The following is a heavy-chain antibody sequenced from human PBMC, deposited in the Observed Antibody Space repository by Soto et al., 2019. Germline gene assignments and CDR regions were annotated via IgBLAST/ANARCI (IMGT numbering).Heavy chain of an antibody. J-gene: IGHJ5*02. D-gene: IGHD6-19*01. V-gene: IGHV3-23*01. Sequence: EVQLLDSGGGLVQPGWSLRLSCAASGFTFSSSAMSWVRQAPGKGLEWVSAVSGSGGTTYYADSVRGRFTISRDNSKNTLYLQMNSLRAEDTAIYFCARCTVDTIVTSGWCHYLDPWGQGTLVPVSS. CDR3: ARCTVDTIVTSGWCHYLDP. CDR2: VSGSGGTT. CDR1: GFTFSSSA.